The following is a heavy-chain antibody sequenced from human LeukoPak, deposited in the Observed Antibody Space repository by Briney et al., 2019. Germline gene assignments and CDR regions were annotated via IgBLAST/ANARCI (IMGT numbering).Heavy chain of an antibody. CDR1: GFTFGDYA. CDR3: ARRYYDSSGSHFDY. CDR2: IKQDGSEK. Sequence: PGGSLRLSCTASGFTFGDYAMSWVRQAPGKGLEWVANIKQDGSEKYYVDSVKGRFTISRDNAKNSLYLQMNSLRAEDTAVYYCARRYYDSSGSHFDYWGQGTLVTVSS. J-gene: IGHJ4*02. V-gene: IGHV3-7*01. D-gene: IGHD3-22*01.